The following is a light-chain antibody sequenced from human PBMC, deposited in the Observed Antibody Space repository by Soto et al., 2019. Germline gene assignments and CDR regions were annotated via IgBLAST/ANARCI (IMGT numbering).Light chain of an antibody. CDR2: EVS. Sequence: QSALPQPASVSGSPGQSITISCTGTSSEVGLYNLVSWYQQHPGKAPKLMIHEVSKRPSGVSSRSSGSKSGNTASLTISGLQAEDEADYYCCSYAGSSTYVFGTGTQLTVL. CDR3: CSYAGSSTYV. J-gene: IGLJ1*01. V-gene: IGLV2-23*02. CDR1: SSEVGLYNL.